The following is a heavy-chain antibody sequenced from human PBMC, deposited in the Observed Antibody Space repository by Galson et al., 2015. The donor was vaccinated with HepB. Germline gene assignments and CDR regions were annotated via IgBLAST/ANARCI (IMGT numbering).Heavy chain of an antibody. CDR1: GYSLTTYA. V-gene: IGHV7-4-1*02. D-gene: IGHD6-13*01. CDR2: INTNTGNP. Sequence: SVKVSCKASGYSLTTYAMNWVRQAPGQGLEWMGWINTNTGNPTYAQGCTGRCVFSLDTSVSTAYLQISSLKAEDTAVYYCARGTLAADYWGQGTLVTVSS. CDR3: ARGTLAADY. J-gene: IGHJ4*02.